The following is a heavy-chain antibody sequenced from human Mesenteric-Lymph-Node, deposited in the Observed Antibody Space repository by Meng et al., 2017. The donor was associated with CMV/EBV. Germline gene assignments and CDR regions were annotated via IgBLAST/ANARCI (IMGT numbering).Heavy chain of an antibody. D-gene: IGHD1-26*01. V-gene: IGHV3-23*01. J-gene: IGHJ4*02. CDR3: AKDAFAHSGTYIDY. CDR2: ISDGSGST. CDR1: GFTFSSYA. Sequence: GESLKISCAASGFTFSSYAMTWVRQAPGKGLEWVSGISDGSGSTYYADSVKGRFTISRDNSRNTLYLQMNSLRGEDTALYFCAKDAFAHSGTYIDYWGQGTLVTVSS.